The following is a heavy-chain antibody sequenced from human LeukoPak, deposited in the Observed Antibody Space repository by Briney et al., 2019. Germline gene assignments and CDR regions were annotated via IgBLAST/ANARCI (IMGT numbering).Heavy chain of an antibody. CDR2: IKSDGSEK. J-gene: IGHJ4*02. V-gene: IGHV3-52*01. CDR1: GFTFSSSW. D-gene: IGHD4/OR15-4a*01. CDR3: ARRAGAYSHPYDY. Sequence: GGSLRLSCAASGFTFSSSWMHWVCQAPEKGLEWVADIKSDGSEKYYVDSVKGRLTISRDNAKNSLYLQVNSLRAEDTAVYYCARRAGAYSHPYDYWGQGTLVTVSS.